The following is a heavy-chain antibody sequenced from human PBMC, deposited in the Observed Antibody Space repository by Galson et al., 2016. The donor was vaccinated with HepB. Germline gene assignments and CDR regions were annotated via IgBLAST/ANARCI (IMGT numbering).Heavy chain of an antibody. CDR2: IYPGDSDA. D-gene: IGHD5-18*01. Sequence: QSGAEVKKPGESLRISCEASGSSFARFWIGWVRQLPGKGLEWMGIIYPGDSDARYSPSLQGQVTISVDKSINPAYLQWSSLKASDTAMYYCARQPLHSYRLSDLDLWGQGTLVTVSS. V-gene: IGHV5-51*01. J-gene: IGHJ5*02. CDR1: GSSFARFW. CDR3: ARQPLHSYRLSDLDL.